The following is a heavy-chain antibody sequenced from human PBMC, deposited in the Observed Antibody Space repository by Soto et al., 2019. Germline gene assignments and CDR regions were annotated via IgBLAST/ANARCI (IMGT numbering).Heavy chain of an antibody. Sequence: GGSLRLSCVASGFTFSNYATSWVRQAPGKGLEWVSTMSGSDSSTYYADSVKGRFTISRDNSKNTLYLQMNSLRVEDTAVYYCASNRITKVYYYYGMDVWGQGTTVTVSS. V-gene: IGHV3-23*01. D-gene: IGHD3-16*01. J-gene: IGHJ6*02. CDR3: ASNRITKVYYYYGMDV. CDR2: MSGSDSST. CDR1: GFTFSNYA.